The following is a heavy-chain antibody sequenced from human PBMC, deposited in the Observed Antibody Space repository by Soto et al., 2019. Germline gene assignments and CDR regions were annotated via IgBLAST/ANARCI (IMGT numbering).Heavy chain of an antibody. Sequence: SVKVSWKASGGTFSNYNISWVRKAPGQGLEWMGRIIPILGIANYAQKFQGRVTITADKSTSTAYMELSSLRSEDTAVYYCARGSNTSPLPPWGQGTLVTVSS. D-gene: IGHD2-15*01. CDR3: ARGSNTSPLPP. J-gene: IGHJ5*02. CDR1: GGTFSNYN. V-gene: IGHV1-69*02. CDR2: IIPILGIA.